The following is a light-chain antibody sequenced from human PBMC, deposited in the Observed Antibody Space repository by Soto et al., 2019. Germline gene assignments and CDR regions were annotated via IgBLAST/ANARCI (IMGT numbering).Light chain of an antibody. CDR3: QHYNNWPPDRT. J-gene: IGKJ1*01. V-gene: IGKV3-15*01. CDR1: PSVGSN. CDR2: GAS. Sequence: EIVMTQSPATLSVSPGERATLSGRASPSVGSNLAWYQQQPCQAPSLRIYGASTRATGIPARFSGSGSGTEFTLTISSLQSEDFAIDFCQHYNNWPPDRTFGQGTKVEIK.